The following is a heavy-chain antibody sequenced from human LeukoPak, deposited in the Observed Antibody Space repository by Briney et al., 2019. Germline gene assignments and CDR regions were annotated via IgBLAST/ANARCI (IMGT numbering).Heavy chain of an antibody. Sequence: PGGSLRLSCAASGITFSSYTMSWVRQAPGKGLEWVGRVKSYNAGGTTHYAAPVKGRFTISRDDSKNMLYLQMDSLKTEDTAVYYCTLIQGWGAGSYFLDYWGQGTLVTVSS. D-gene: IGHD3-10*01. V-gene: IGHV3-15*01. CDR3: TLIQGWGAGSYFLDY. J-gene: IGHJ4*02. CDR2: VKSYNAGGTT. CDR1: GITFSSYT.